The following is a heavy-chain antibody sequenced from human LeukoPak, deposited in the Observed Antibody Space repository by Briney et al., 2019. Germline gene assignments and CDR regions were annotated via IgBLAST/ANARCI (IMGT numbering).Heavy chain of an antibody. D-gene: IGHD1-26*01. V-gene: IGHV1-2*02. Sequence: ASVKVSCKASGYTFTGYYMHWVRQAPGQGLEWMGWINGESGDTKYVQKFQGRVTMTRDSSTSTVYMELSSLSSDDTAVYYCATKVAGASHPLDYWGQGTLVTVSS. CDR1: GYTFTGYY. CDR2: INGESGDT. CDR3: ATKVAGASHPLDY. J-gene: IGHJ4*02.